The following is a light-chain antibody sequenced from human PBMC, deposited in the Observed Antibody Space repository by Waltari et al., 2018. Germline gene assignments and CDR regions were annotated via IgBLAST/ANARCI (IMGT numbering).Light chain of an antibody. CDR2: VEGSGTY. J-gene: IGLJ3*02. Sequence: QPVLTHSSSASASLGSSVKLTCTLSSGHSSYIFPWPQQQPGKAPRYLMKVEGSGTYNKGTGVSDRFSGSSSGADRYLTISSLQSEDEADYYCETWDSRTLGVFGGGTKLTVL. V-gene: IGLV4-60*03. CDR1: SGHSSYI. CDR3: ETWDSRTLGV.